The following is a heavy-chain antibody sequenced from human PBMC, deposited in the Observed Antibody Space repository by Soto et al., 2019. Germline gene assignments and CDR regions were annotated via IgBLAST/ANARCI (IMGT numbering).Heavy chain of an antibody. J-gene: IGHJ4*02. D-gene: IGHD3-10*01. V-gene: IGHV4-59*01. CDR2: IYYSGST. CDR3: ARGRQVASGTRLFYFDY. Sequence: SETLSLACTVCGGSICSYSWSWIRQPPGRGLEWIGFIYYSGSTSYNPSLKSRVTISVDTSKNQFSLKLSSMTAADTAVYYCARGRQVASGTRLFYFDYWGQGTLVTSPQ. CDR1: GGSICSYS.